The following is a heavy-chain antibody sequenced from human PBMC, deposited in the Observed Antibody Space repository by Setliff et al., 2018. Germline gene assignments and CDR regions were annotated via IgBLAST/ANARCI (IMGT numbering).Heavy chain of an antibody. CDR3: ARDPGYGSGIYYYYYYYKDV. D-gene: IGHD3-10*01. Sequence: PGGSLRLSCAASGFTFSSYSMNWVRQAPGKGLERVSSISSSSSYIYYADSVKGRFTISRDNAKNSLYLQMNSLRAEDTAVYYCARDPGYGSGIYYYYYYYKDVWGKGTTVTVSS. CDR1: GFTFSSYS. J-gene: IGHJ6*03. CDR2: ISSSSSYI. V-gene: IGHV3-21*01.